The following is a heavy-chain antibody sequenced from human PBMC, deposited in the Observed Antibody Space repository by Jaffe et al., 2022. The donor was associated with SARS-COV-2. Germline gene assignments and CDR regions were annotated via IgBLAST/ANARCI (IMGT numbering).Heavy chain of an antibody. J-gene: IGHJ6*03. CDR2: INTNTGNP. V-gene: IGHV7-4-1*02. D-gene: IGHD3-9*01. CDR1: GYTFTSYA. CDR3: ARAPWTYDILTGYPTPPFDYMDV. Sequence: QVQLVQSGSELKKPGASVKVSCKASGYTFTSYAMNWVRQAPGQGLEWMGWINTNTGNPTYAQGFTGRFVFSLDTSVSTAYLQISSLKAEDTAVYYCARAPWTYDILTGYPTPPFDYMDVWGKGTTVTVSS.